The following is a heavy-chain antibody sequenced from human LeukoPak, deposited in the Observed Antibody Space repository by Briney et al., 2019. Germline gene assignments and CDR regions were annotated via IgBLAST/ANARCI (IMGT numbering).Heavy chain of an antibody. CDR2: ISSSSSTI. J-gene: IGHJ6*03. CDR3: ANQGGSLTEVGYYMDV. Sequence: QPGGSLRLSCAASGFTFSSYSMNWVRQAPGKGLEWVSYISSSSSTIYYADSVKGRFTISRDNSKNTLYLQMNSLRPEDTAVYYCANQGGSLTEVGYYMDVWGKGTTVTVSS. CDR1: GFTFSSYS. V-gene: IGHV3-48*01. D-gene: IGHD1-26*01.